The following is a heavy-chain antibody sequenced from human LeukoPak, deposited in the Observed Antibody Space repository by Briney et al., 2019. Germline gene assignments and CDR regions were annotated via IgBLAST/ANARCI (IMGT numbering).Heavy chain of an antibody. J-gene: IGHJ4*02. CDR1: GFTFSSYE. Sequence: GGSLRLSWAASGFTFSSYEMNWVRQAPGKGLEWVSYISSSGSTIYYADSVKGRFTISRDNAKNSLYLQMNSLRAEDTAVYYCARERPEVDYWGQGTLVTVSS. CDR3: ARERPEVDY. CDR2: ISSSGSTI. V-gene: IGHV3-48*03.